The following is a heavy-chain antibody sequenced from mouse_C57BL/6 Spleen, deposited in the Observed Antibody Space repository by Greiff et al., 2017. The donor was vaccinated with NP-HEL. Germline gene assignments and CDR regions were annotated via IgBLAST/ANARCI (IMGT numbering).Heavy chain of an antibody. CDR3: ARRCITTVYYAMDY. J-gene: IGHJ4*01. CDR2: IHPNSGST. CDR1: GYTFTSYW. Sequence: QVQLQQPGAELVKPGASVKLSCKASGYTFTSYWMHWVKQRPGQGLEWIGMIHPNSGSTNYNEKFKSKATLTVDKSSSTAYMQLSSLTSEDSAVYYCARRCITTVYYAMDYWGQGTSVTVSS. D-gene: IGHD1-1*01. V-gene: IGHV1-64*01.